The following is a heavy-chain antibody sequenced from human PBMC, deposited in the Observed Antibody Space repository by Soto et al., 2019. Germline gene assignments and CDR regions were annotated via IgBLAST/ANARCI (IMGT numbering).Heavy chain of an antibody. J-gene: IGHJ6*02. CDR2: ISYDGSNK. CDR1: GFTFSSYA. CDR3: ARGGRYCSGGSCRPDGMDV. V-gene: IGHV3-30-3*01. Sequence: ESGGGVVQPGRSLRLSCAASGFTFSSYAMHWVRQAPGKGLEWVAVISYDGSNKYYADSVKGRFTISRDNSKNTLYLQMNSLRAEDTAVYYCARGGRYCSGGSCRPDGMDVWGQGTTVTVSS. D-gene: IGHD2-15*01.